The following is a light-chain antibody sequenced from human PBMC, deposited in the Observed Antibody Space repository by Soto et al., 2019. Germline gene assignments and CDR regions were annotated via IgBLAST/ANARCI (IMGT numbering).Light chain of an antibody. J-gene: IGKJ1*01. Sequence: DIQMTQSPSTLSASVGDRVTITCRASQSISSWLAWYQQKPGKAPKLLIYGASSLKSGVPSRFSGTGSGTEFTLTISSLQPDDFATYYCQQYNTDSRAFGQGTKVDIK. V-gene: IGKV1-5*01. CDR3: QQYNTDSRA. CDR2: GAS. CDR1: QSISSW.